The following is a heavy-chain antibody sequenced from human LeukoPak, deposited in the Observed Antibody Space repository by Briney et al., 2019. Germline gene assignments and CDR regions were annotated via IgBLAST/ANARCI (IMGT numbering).Heavy chain of an antibody. Sequence: GGSLRLSCAASGFTFSSYGMHWVRQAPGKGLKWVAVISYDGSNKYYADSVKGRFTISRDNSKNTLYLQMNSLRAEDTAVYYCAKLSAVAGMGFDPWGQGTLVTVSS. CDR1: GFTFSSYG. V-gene: IGHV3-30*18. CDR2: ISYDGSNK. D-gene: IGHD6-19*01. J-gene: IGHJ5*02. CDR3: AKLSAVAGMGFDP.